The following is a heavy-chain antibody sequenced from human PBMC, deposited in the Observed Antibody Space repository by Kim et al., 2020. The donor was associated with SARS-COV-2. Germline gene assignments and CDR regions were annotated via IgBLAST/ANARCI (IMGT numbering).Heavy chain of an antibody. CDR2: IYTSGST. CDR3: ARDRGYARPRYYFDY. CDR1: GGSISSYY. J-gene: IGHJ4*02. V-gene: IGHV4-4*07. D-gene: IGHD2-15*01. Sequence: SETLSLTCTVSGGSISSYYWSWIRQPAGKGLEWIGRIYTSGSTNYNPSLKSRVTMSVDTSKNQFSLKLSSVTAADTAVYYCARDRGYARPRYYFDYWGQGTLVTVSS.